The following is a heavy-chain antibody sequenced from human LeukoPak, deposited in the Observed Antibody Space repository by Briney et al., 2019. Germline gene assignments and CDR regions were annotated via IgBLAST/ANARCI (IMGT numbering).Heavy chain of an antibody. CDR1: GYTFTSYG. CDR2: ISAYNGNT. Sequence: ASVKVSCKASGYTFTSYGISWVRQAPGQGLEWMGWISAYNGNTNYAQKLQGRVTMTTDTSTSTAYKELRSLRSDDTAVYYCARDQGDSSTAVGDYWGQGTLVTVSS. CDR3: ARDQGDSSTAVGDY. D-gene: IGHD6-13*01. V-gene: IGHV1-18*01. J-gene: IGHJ4*02.